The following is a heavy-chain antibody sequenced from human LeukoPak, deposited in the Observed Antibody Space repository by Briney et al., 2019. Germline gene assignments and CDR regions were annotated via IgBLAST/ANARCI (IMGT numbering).Heavy chain of an antibody. J-gene: IGHJ5*02. CDR1: GGSICSYY. V-gene: IGHV4-59*01. Sequence: SETLSLTCSVSGGSICSYYWSWIRQPPGKGLEWIGYINYSGTTNYNPSLKSRVSISIDTSKNQFSLKLSSVTAADTAVYYCARGTMMVGPWGQGTQVTVSS. D-gene: IGHD3-22*01. CDR3: ARGTMMVGP. CDR2: INYSGTT.